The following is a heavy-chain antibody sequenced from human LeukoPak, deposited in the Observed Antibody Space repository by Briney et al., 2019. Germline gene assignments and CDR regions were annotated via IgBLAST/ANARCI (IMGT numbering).Heavy chain of an antibody. Sequence: GGPLRLSCAASGFTFSSYAMLWLRQAPGKGLECVAVISYDGSNKYYADSVKGRFTISRDNSKNTLDLQMNSLRSEDTAVYYCARSCDYWGQGTLVTVSS. CDR2: ISYDGSNK. V-gene: IGHV3-30*01. CDR1: GFTFSSYA. CDR3: ARSCDY. J-gene: IGHJ4*02.